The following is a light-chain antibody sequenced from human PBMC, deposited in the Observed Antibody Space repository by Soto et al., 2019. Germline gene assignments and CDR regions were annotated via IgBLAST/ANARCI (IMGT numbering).Light chain of an antibody. V-gene: IGKV1-9*01. CDR2: AAS. CDR3: QQRLT. CDR1: QGISSY. Sequence: DIQLTQSPSFLSASVGDRVTITCRASQGISSYLAWYQQKAGKAPKLLIYAASTLQSGVPSRFSGSGSGTEFTRTISSLQPEDFATYYCQQRLTFGGGTKVEIK. J-gene: IGKJ4*01.